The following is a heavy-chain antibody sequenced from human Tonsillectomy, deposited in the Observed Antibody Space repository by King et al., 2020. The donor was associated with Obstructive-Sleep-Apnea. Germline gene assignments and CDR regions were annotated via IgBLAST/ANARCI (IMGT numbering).Heavy chain of an antibody. CDR3: AKDRPRYCSGGSCYSLENYYYGMDV. CDR2: ISGSGGST. J-gene: IGHJ6*02. V-gene: IGHV3-23*04. D-gene: IGHD2-15*01. CDR1: GFTFSSYA. Sequence: VQLVESGGGLVQPGGSLRLSCAASGFTFSSYAMSWVRQAPGKGLEWVSSISGSGGSTYYADSVKGRFTLSRDNSKNTLYLQMNSLRAEDTAVYYCAKDRPRYCSGGSCYSLENYYYGMDVWAKGPRSPSP.